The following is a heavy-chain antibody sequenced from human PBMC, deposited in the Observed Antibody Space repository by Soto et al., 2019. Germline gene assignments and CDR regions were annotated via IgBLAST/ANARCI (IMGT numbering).Heavy chain of an antibody. CDR1: GFSFVDYA. V-gene: IGHV3-9*01. Sequence: EVQLVESGGGLVQPGRSLRLSCAASGFSFVDYAMHWVRQAPGQGLECVSGISWDGGYKGYADSVKGRFTISRDNAKKSLYLAMNSLRVEDTALYYCAKDEGYCNSISCKDVFDYWGQGTTVTVS. D-gene: IGHD2-2*01. J-gene: IGHJ3*01. CDR2: ISWDGGYK. CDR3: AKDEGYCNSISCKDVFDY.